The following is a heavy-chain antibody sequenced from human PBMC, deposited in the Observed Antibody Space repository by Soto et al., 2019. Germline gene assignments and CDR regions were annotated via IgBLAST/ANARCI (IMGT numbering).Heavy chain of an antibody. J-gene: IGHJ5*02. Sequence: QVQLQESGPGLVKPSQTLSLTCTVSGGSISSSGYYWSWIRQHPEKGLEWIGYIYYSGGTYYNPSLKSLLTRAIDTSNNQFSLKLSSVTAADTAIYYGARAAYGDYWRLNGFDPCGQGTLVTVSS. D-gene: IGHD4-17*01. CDR3: ARAAYGDYWRLNGFDP. CDR2: IYYSGGT. V-gene: IGHV4-31*01. CDR1: GGSISSSGYY.